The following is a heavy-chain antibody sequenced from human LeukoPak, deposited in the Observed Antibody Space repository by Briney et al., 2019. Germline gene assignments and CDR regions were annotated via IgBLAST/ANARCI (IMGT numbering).Heavy chain of an antibody. CDR2: IHPGDSDS. CDR3: ARHGVEGYNGAFHI. Sequence: GEALKISCRASGHIFTNYWIAWVRQMPGEGVEWMGIIHPGDSDSRYSASFQGHVTISADKSISTAYLQMNSLKAADTAMYYCARHGVEGYNGAFHIWGQGTMVTVSS. J-gene: IGHJ3*02. V-gene: IGHV5-51*01. D-gene: IGHD5-24*01. CDR1: GHIFTNYW.